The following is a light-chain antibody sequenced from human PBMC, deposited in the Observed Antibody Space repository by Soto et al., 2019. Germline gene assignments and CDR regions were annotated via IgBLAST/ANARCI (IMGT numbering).Light chain of an antibody. CDR3: SSYTRSATWV. J-gene: IGLJ3*02. V-gene: IGLV2-14*01. Sequence: QSALTQPASVSGSPGQSITISCTGTSSDVGGYNYVSWYQQHPGKVPKLMVYEVSNRPSGVSNRFSGFKSGNTASLTISGLQTEDEADYYCSSYTRSATWVFGGGTKLTVL. CDR2: EVS. CDR1: SSDVGGYNY.